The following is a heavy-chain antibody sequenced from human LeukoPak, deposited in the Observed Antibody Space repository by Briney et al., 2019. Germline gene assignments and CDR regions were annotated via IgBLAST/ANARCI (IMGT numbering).Heavy chain of an antibody. D-gene: IGHD1-1*01. CDR2: IYAGGNT. V-gene: IGHV4-4*09. Sequence: SETLSLTCTVSGGSIGAYYWTWIRQSPGRGLEWIGYIYAGGNTRYNSSLESRVSISVDTSKNQFSLTLSTVTAADPAAYYCARGVSGLWIAFDYWGQGTLVTVSS. CDR3: ARGVSGLWIAFDY. J-gene: IGHJ4*02. CDR1: GGSIGAYY.